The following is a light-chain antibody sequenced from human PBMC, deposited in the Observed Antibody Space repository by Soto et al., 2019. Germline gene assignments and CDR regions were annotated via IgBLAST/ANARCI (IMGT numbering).Light chain of an antibody. CDR2: ANS. J-gene: IGLJ1*01. Sequence: QSVLTQPPSVSGAPGQRVTISCTGSTSNIGAGYDVHWYQQLPGTAPKLLIHANSNRPSGVPDRFSGSKSGTSASLAITGLQAEDEAEYYCQSYDSSLSGDVFGTGTKLTVL. V-gene: IGLV1-40*01. CDR1: TSNIGAGYD. CDR3: QSYDSSLSGDV.